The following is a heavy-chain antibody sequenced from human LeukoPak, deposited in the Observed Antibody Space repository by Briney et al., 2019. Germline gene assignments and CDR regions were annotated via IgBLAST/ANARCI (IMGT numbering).Heavy chain of an antibody. CDR2: ISGSGGGT. V-gene: IGHV3-23*01. CDR1: GFTFSNYA. J-gene: IGHJ4*02. D-gene: IGHD3-10*01. CDR3: AKLSGSTYSLWYFDY. Sequence: PGGSLRLSCAASGFTFSNYAMSWVRQAPGKGLEWVSTISGSGGGTNYADSGKGRFIISRDNSKNTLYLQMNSLRAEDTAVFYCAKLSGSTYSLWYFDYWGQGTLVTVSS.